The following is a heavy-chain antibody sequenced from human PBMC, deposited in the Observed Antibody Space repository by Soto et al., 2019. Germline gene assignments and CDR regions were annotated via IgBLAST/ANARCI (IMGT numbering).Heavy chain of an antibody. CDR3: AKVISTSGSSL. Sequence: GGSLILSCAASGFTFSTDSMTWVRQAPGKGLAWLSSISGSGSTYYADSVKGRFTISRDNSKNTLYLQMNSLRAEDTAVYYCAKVISTSGSSLWGRGTLVTVSS. CDR2: ISGSGST. CDR1: GFTFSTDS. J-gene: IGHJ4*02. V-gene: IGHV3-23*01. D-gene: IGHD3-10*01.